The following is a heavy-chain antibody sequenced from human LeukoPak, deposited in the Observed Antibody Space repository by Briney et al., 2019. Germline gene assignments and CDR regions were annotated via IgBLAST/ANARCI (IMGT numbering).Heavy chain of an antibody. CDR3: ARSIAAAGTDWFDP. CDR1: GGFISNYY. V-gene: IGHV4-59*12. CDR2: MYYTGST. Sequence: SETLSLTCSVSGGFISNYYWSWIRQPPGKGLEWIGYMYYTGSTNYNPSLKSRVTISVDTSKNQFSLKLSSVTAVDTAVYYCARSIAAAGTDWFDPWGQGTLVTVSS. D-gene: IGHD6-13*01. J-gene: IGHJ5*02.